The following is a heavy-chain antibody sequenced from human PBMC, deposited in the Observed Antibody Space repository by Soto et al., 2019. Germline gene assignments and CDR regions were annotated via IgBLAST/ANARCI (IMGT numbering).Heavy chain of an antibody. D-gene: IGHD3-22*01. Sequence: PSETLSLTCTVSGGSISSSSYYWGWIRQPPGKGLEWIGSIYYSGSTYYNPSLKSRVTISVDTSKNQFSLKLSSVTAADTAVYYCARRHTDYYDSSGWMDWFDPRGQGTLVTVSS. CDR2: IYYSGST. V-gene: IGHV4-39*01. J-gene: IGHJ5*02. CDR3: ARRHTDYYDSSGWMDWFDP. CDR1: GGSISSSSYY.